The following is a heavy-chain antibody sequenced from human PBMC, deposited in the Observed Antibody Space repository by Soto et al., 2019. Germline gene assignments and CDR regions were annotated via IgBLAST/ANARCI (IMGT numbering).Heavy chain of an antibody. D-gene: IGHD3-10*01. CDR2: IYPDESDT. CDR1: GYSFTKYW. V-gene: IGHV5-51*01. J-gene: IGHJ4*02. Sequence: GESLKISCKGSGYSFTKYWIGWVRQMPGKGLEWMAIIYPDESDTRYSPSFQGQVTISADKSISTAYLQWSSLKASDTAMYYCARPSLSGSNYKWVYWGQGTLVTVSS. CDR3: ARPSLSGSNYKWVY.